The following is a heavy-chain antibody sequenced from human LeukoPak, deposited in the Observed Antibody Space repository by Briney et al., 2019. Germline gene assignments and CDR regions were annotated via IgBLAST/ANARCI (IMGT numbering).Heavy chain of an antibody. Sequence: GGSLRLSCAASGFTFSSYGMHWVRQAPGKGLEWVAFIRYDGSNKYYADSVNGRFTISRDNSKNTLYLQMNSLRAEDTAVYYCAKDNPMGAAPAYYYYYMDVWGKGTTVTISS. CDR1: GFTFSSYG. CDR2: IRYDGSNK. D-gene: IGHD1-26*01. V-gene: IGHV3-30*02. CDR3: AKDNPMGAAPAYYYYYMDV. J-gene: IGHJ6*03.